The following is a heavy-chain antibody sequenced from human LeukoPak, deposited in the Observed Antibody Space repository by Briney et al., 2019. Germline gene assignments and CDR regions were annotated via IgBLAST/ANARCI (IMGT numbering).Heavy chain of an antibody. CDR3: ARQLVRGVIAGLYYYYGMDV. CDR2: ISSSSYI. D-gene: IGHD3-10*01. V-gene: IGHV3-21*01. J-gene: IGHJ6*02. Sequence: KAGGSLRLSCAASGFTFSSYSMNWVRQAPGKGLEWVSSISSSSYIYYADSVKGRFTISRDNAKNSLYLQMNSLRAEDTAVYYCARQLVRGVIAGLYYYYGMDVWGQGTTVTVSS. CDR1: GFTFSSYS.